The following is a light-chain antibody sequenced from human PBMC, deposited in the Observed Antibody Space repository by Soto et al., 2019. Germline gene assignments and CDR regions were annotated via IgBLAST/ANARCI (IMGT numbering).Light chain of an antibody. V-gene: IGLV2-14*01. CDR2: EVS. CDR3: SSYISSSTFVV. J-gene: IGLJ2*01. CDR1: SRDVGGYNY. Sequence: QSALTQPASVSGSPGQSLPISCTGTSRDVGGYNYVSWHQQHPGKAPKVIITEVSNRPSGVSNRFSGSKSGNTASLTISGLQAEDEADYYCSSYISSSTFVVFGGGTKLTVL.